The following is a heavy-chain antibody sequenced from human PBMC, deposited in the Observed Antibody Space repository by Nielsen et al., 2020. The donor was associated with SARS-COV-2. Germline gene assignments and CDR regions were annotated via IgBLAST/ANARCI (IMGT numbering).Heavy chain of an antibody. CDR2: ISYDGSNK. J-gene: IGHJ6*03. CDR3: ASNPSITMVRGYMDV. V-gene: IGHV3-30-3*01. CDR1: GFTFSSYA. Sequence: GESLKISCAASGFTFSSYAMHWVRQAPGKELEWVAVISYDGSNKYYADSVKGRFTISRDNSKNTLYLQMNSLRAEDTAVYYCASNPSITMVRGYMDVWGQGTTVTVSS. D-gene: IGHD3-10*01.